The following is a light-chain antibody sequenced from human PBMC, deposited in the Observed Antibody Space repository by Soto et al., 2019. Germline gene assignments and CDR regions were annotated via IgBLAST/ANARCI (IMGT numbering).Light chain of an antibody. Sequence: EIVLTQSPGTLSLSPGERATLSCRASQSVSGSYLAWYQHRSGQAPRLLIYGASNRATGIPDRFSGYGSGTEFSLIVSSRQPEDSAVEYCHQLVRSPPGYTFGQGTKLEIK. CDR2: GAS. J-gene: IGKJ2*01. CDR1: QSVSGSY. CDR3: HQLVRSPPGYT. V-gene: IGKV3-20*01.